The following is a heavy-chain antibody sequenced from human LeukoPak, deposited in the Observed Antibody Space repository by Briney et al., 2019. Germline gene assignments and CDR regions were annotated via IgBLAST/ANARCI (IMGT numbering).Heavy chain of an antibody. D-gene: IGHD1-26*01. CDR3: ARDYSGLLN. J-gene: IGHJ4*02. V-gene: IGHV1-18*04. CDR2: ISAYNGNT. Sequence: ASVKVSCKASGYTFTGYYMHWVRQAPGQGLEWMGWISAYNGNTNYAQKLQGRVTMTTDTSTSTAYMELRSLRSDDTAVYYCARDYSGLLNWGQGTLVTVSS. CDR1: GYTFTGYY.